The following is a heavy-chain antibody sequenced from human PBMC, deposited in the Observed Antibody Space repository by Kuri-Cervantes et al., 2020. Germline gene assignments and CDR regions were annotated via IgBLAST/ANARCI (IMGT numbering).Heavy chain of an antibody. J-gene: IGHJ4*02. D-gene: IGHD3-3*01. CDR2: INPSGGST. CDR1: GYTFTNYY. Sequence: ASVKVSCKASGYTFTNYYIHWVRQAPGQGLEWMGIINPSGGSTSYAQKFQGRVTMTRDTSTSTVYMELSSLRSEDTAVYYCARRTPDWRIDYWGQGTLVTVSS. CDR3: ARRTPDWRIDY. V-gene: IGHV1-46*01.